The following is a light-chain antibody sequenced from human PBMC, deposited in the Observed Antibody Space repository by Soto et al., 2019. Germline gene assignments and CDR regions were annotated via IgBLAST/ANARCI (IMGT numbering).Light chain of an antibody. V-gene: IGKV3-20*01. CDR3: QQYGSSPWT. CDR2: GAS. J-gene: IGKJ1*01. Sequence: ENVLTQSPGTPSFSPGEKDTPSCRASQSVSSSYLAWYQQKPGQAPRLLIYGASSRATGIPDRFSGSGSGTDFTLTISRLEPEDFAVYYCQQYGSSPWTFGQGTKVDIK. CDR1: QSVSSSY.